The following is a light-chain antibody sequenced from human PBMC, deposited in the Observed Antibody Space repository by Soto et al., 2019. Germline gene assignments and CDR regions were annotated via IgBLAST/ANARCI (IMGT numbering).Light chain of an antibody. CDR1: QSVTTN. J-gene: IGKJ1*01. Sequence: EVVMTQSPATLSVSPGERATLSCGASQSVTTNMAWYQQKPGQAPRLLIYGASTRATGIPARFSGSGSGTDFTLTISGLQSEDFAVYYCQQYNNWPPWTFGQGTKVDIK. CDR3: QQYNNWPPWT. CDR2: GAS. V-gene: IGKV3-15*01.